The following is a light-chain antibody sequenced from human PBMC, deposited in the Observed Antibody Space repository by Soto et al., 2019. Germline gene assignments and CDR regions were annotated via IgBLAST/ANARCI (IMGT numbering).Light chain of an antibody. CDR1: QSISSW. Sequence: DIPMTQSPSTLSASVGDRVIITCRASQSISSWLAWYQQKPGKAPKLLIYKASSLESGVPSRFSGSGSGTEFTLTISSLQPDDFATYYCQQRGTFGGGTKVEIK. CDR2: KAS. V-gene: IGKV1-5*03. CDR3: QQRGT. J-gene: IGKJ4*01.